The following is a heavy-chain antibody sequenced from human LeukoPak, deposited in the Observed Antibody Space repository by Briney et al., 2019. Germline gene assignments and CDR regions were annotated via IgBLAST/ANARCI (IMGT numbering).Heavy chain of an antibody. V-gene: IGHV3-21*01. D-gene: IGHD3-3*01. CDR1: GFIVSDFD. CDR2: LSTSTSYT. J-gene: IGHJ5*02. Sequence: PGGSLRLSCAASGFIVSDFDMNWVRQAPGKGLEWVSYLSTSTSYTHYADSVKGRFTISRDAGKNSLNLQLDSLTVEDTAVYFCASGNRSFAYDPWGQGTLVTVSS. CDR3: ASGNRSFAYDP.